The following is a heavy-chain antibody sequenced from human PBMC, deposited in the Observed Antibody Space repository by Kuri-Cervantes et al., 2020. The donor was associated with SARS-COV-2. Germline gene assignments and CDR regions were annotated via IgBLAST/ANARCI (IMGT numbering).Heavy chain of an antibody. CDR1: GFTFSSYE. V-gene: IGHV3-21*05. D-gene: IGHD3-22*01. J-gene: IGHJ4*02. CDR3: ARDLLNYYDSSGHGY. Sequence: GGSLRLSCAASGFTFSSYEMNWVRQAPGKGLEWVSYISSSSSYTNYADSVKGRFTISRDNAKNSLYLQMNSLRAEDTAVYYCARDLLNYYDSSGHGYWGQGTLVTVSS. CDR2: ISSSSSYT.